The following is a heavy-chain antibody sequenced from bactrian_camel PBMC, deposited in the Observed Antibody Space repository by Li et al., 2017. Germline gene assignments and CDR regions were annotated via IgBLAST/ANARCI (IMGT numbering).Heavy chain of an antibody. Sequence: HVQLVESGGGLVQPGGSLRLSCAASGFTISSLFMNWVRQAPGKGLEWVSNIYSDGMQTYYADSVKGRFTISKDNAKNTAYLQMNSLQPEDTAVYYCGQSVDNYWGQGTQVTVS. CDR2: IYSDGMQT. J-gene: IGHJ4*01. V-gene: IGHV3S6*01. CDR1: GFTISSLF. CDR3: GQSVDNY.